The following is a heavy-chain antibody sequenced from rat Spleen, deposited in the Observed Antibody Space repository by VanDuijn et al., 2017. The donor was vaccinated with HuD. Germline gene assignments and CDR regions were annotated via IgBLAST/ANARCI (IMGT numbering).Heavy chain of an antibody. Sequence: EVQLVESGGGLVQPERSMKLSCSASGFTFSDYGMAWVFQAPTKGLEWVASISYDGGSTYYRDSVKGRFTISRDNAKSTLFLQMDSLRSEDTATYYCVRDGNNYWHFDFWGPGTMVTVSS. CDR3: VRDGNNYWHFDF. V-gene: IGHV5-20*01. CDR2: ISYDGGST. J-gene: IGHJ1*01. CDR1: GFTFSDYG. D-gene: IGHD5-1*01.